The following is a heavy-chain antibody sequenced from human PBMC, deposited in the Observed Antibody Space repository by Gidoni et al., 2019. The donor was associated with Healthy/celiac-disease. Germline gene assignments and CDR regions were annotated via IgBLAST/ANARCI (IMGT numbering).Heavy chain of an antibody. J-gene: IGHJ5*02. CDR2: YRGRCGST. CDR3: AKDSGNQWLGRGGGWFDP. D-gene: IGHD6-19*01. Sequence: EVQLLESGGGLVQPGGSLRLSCAASGFTFSSYAMSWVRQAPGKGLEWGSSYRGRCGSTYYADSVKGRFTISRNNSKNTVYLQMNSLRAEDTAVNYWAKDSGNQWLGRGGGWFDPWGQGTLVTVSS. V-gene: IGHV3-23*01. CDR1: GFTFSSYA.